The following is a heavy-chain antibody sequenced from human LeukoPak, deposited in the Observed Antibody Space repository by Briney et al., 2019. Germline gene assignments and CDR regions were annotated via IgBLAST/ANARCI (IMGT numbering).Heavy chain of an antibody. CDR2: INPNSGGT. CDR1: GYTFTGYY. J-gene: IGHJ4*02. Sequence: ASVKVSCKASGYTFTGYYMHWVRQAPGQGLEWMGWINPNSGGTNYAQKFQGRVTMTRDTSISTAYMELRRLRSDDTAVYYCARDHADYYDSSPYDYWGQGTLVTVSS. V-gene: IGHV1-2*02. D-gene: IGHD3-22*01. CDR3: ARDHADYYDSSPYDY.